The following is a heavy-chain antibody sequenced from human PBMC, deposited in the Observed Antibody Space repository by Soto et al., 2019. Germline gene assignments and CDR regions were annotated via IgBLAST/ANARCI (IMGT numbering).Heavy chain of an antibody. J-gene: IGHJ4*02. Sequence: QVQLQQWGAGLLKPSETPSLTCAVYGGSFSGYYWSWIRQPPGKGLEWIGKINHSGSTNYNPSLKIRVTISVDTSKNQFSLKLSYVTAADTAVYDCASQRDDSSGYYIDYWGQGTLVTVSS. V-gene: IGHV4-34*01. CDR3: ASQRDDSSGYYIDY. CDR2: INHSGST. CDR1: GGSFSGYY. D-gene: IGHD3-22*01.